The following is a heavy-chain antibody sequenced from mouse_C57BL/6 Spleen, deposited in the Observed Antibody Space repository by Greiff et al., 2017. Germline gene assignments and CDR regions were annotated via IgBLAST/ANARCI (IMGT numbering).Heavy chain of an antibody. Sequence: EVKLVESGGGLLKPGGSLNSPVAASGFPFSNIGFHWVRQAPEKGLEWVAYISSGSSTIYYADTVKGRFTISRDNAKNTLFLQMTSLRSEDTAMYYCARNIYYSFAYWGQGTLVTVSA. J-gene: IGHJ3*01. CDR3: ARNIYYSFAY. CDR1: GFPFSNIG. V-gene: IGHV5-17*01. D-gene: IGHD1-1*01. CDR2: ISSGSSTI.